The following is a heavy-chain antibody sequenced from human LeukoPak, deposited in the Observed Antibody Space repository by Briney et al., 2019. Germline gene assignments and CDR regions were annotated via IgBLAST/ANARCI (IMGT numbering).Heavy chain of an antibody. CDR2: ISGSGGST. Sequence: LPGGSLRLSCVASDFTFSSYAMNWVRQAPGKGLEWVSAISGSGGSTYYADSVKGRFTISRDNSKNTLNLQLNSLRAEDTALYYCAKDRVGAMPMNFLDHWGQGTPVIGSS. CDR1: DFTFSSYA. D-gene: IGHD1-26*01. J-gene: IGHJ4*02. CDR3: AKDRVGAMPMNFLDH. V-gene: IGHV3-23*01.